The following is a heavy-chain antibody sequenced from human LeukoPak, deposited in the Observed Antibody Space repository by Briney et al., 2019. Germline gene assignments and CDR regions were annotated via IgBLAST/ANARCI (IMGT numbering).Heavy chain of an antibody. D-gene: IGHD1-26*01. CDR2: ITSSSYFI. J-gene: IGHJ4*02. Sequence: GGSLRLSCTASGFTFSTYSMNWVRQAPGKGLEWVSSITSSSYFIYYADSVKGRFRIARDNAKNSLYLQMNSLRAEDTAIYYCVRDRGTYRPIDYWGQGTLVTVSS. CDR3: VRDRGTYRPIDY. V-gene: IGHV3-21*04. CDR1: GFTFSTYS.